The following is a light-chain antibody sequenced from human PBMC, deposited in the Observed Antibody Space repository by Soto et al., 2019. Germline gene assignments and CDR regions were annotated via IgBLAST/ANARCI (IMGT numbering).Light chain of an antibody. CDR2: GAS. J-gene: IGKJ1*01. V-gene: IGKV3-15*01. Sequence: EIVMTQSPATLSVSPGEKTTLSCRASQSVNSNLAWYQQKSGQAPRLLIYGASTRATGVPARFSGSGSGTEFTLTISSLQSEDFAVYYCHQYNNWLWTFGQGTKVEIK. CDR1: QSVNSN. CDR3: HQYNNWLWT.